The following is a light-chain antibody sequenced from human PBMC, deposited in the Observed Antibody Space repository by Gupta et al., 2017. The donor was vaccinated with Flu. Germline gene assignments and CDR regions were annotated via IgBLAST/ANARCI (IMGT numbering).Light chain of an antibody. Sequence: GSPGQSVTISCTGTSSDVGGYNYVSWLQQQPGKAPKLMIYDVSKRPSGVPDRFSGSKSGNTASLTISGLQAEDEADYHCCSYAGTYTWVFGGGTKLTVL. CDR2: DVS. V-gene: IGLV2-11*01. CDR1: SSDVGGYNY. CDR3: CSYAGTYTWV. J-gene: IGLJ3*02.